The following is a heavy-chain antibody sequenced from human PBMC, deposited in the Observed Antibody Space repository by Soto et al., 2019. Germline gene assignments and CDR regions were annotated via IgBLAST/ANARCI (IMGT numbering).Heavy chain of an antibody. CDR2: ISASSSSI. Sequence: GGSLRLSCEASGFNFSRYNMNWVRQAPGKGLDWVSYISASSSSIFYADSVKGRFTISRDNAKNSLYLQMNSLRAEDTAVYYCARDRNGSPILGYWGHGTLVTVSS. CDR1: GFNFSRYN. D-gene: IGHD3-10*01. CDR3: ARDRNGSPILGY. J-gene: IGHJ4*01. V-gene: IGHV3-48*04.